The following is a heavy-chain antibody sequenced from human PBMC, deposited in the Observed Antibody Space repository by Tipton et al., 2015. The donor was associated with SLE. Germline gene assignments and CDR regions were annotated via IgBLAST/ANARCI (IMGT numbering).Heavy chain of an antibody. CDR2: VYYTGNT. V-gene: IGHV4-39*07. D-gene: IGHD3-22*01. Sequence: TLSLTCTVSGGSISSGGYYWGWIRQPPGKGLEWVGTVYYTGNTFYNPSLKSRVTISVDTSKNQFSLNLSSATAADTAVYYCARDEYRYDTTGYHLLGHFDFWGQGTLVTVSS. CDR3: ARDEYRYDTTGYHLLGHFDF. CDR1: GGSISSGGYY. J-gene: IGHJ4*02.